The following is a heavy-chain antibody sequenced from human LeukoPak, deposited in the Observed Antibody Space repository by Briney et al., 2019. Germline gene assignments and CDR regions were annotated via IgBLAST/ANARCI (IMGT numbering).Heavy chain of an antibody. CDR2: IGGGGGST. CDR1: GFTLSHYA. Sequence: RSGGSLRLSCSMSGFTLSHYAMSWVRQAPGKGLEWVSTIGGGGGSTDYTDSVKGRFTISRDNSKNTLYLQMSSLGAEDTAVYYCARVRYNWKNTFDIWGQGTMVTVSS. CDR3: ARVRYNWKNTFDI. J-gene: IGHJ3*02. D-gene: IGHD1-20*01. V-gene: IGHV3-23*01.